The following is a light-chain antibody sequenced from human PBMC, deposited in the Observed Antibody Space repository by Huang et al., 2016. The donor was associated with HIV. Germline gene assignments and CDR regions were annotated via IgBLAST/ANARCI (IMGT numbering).Light chain of an antibody. J-gene: IGKJ5*01. CDR3: QQSYSSHT. V-gene: IGKV1-39*01. CDR2: GAS. CDR1: RSINSH. Sequence: DIQMTQSPSSLSASVGDTVTITCRASRSINSHLNWYQQRPGSAPTLLIYGASNSQSGVPSRFRGSGSATDYTLRISSLQPEDFATYFCQQSYSSHTFGQGTRLEIK.